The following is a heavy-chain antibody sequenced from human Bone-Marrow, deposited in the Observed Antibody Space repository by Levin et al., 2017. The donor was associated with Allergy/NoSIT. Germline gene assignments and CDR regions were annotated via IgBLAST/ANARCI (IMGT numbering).Heavy chain of an antibody. CDR3: SKGHYYDSSGFLYKSDAVDM. CDR1: GFTFRSYA. Sequence: LSLTCAASGFTFRSYAMNWVRQAPGKGLEWVSVISGNGDSTYYADSVKGRFTISRDNSKNTLYLQMNSLRAEDTAIYYCSKGHYYDSSGFLYKSDAVDMWGQGTIVTVSS. D-gene: IGHD3-22*01. V-gene: IGHV3-23*01. CDR2: ISGNGDST. J-gene: IGHJ3*02.